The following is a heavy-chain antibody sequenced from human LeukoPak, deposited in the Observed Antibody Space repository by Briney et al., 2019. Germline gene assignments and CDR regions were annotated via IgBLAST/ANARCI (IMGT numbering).Heavy chain of an antibody. D-gene: IGHD2-15*01. J-gene: IGHJ4*02. Sequence: GGSLRLSCAASGFTFSSYSMNWVRQAPGKGPEWVSSISSSSSYIYYADSVKGRFTISRDNAKNSLYLQMNSLRAEDTAVYYCARFLYCSGGSCYSGFDYWGQGTLVTVSS. CDR2: ISSSSSYI. V-gene: IGHV3-21*01. CDR3: ARFLYCSGGSCYSGFDY. CDR1: GFTFSSYS.